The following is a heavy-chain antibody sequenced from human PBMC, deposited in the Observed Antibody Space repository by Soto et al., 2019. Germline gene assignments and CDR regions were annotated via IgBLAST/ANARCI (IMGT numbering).Heavy chain of an antibody. CDR3: GGHWYNY. V-gene: IGHV3-23*01. CDR1: GFTFTTSA. J-gene: IGHJ4*02. Sequence: PGGSLRLSCAASGFTFTTSAISWVRQAPGKGLEWISLIHIPGGRATYADSVRGRFTISIDNSENTVFLQMNSLGAEDTAIYYCGGHWYNYWGQGTLVTVSS. D-gene: IGHD1-20*01. CDR2: IHIPGGRA.